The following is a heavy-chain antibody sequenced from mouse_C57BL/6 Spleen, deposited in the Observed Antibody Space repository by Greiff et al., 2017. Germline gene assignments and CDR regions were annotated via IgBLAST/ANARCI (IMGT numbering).Heavy chain of an antibody. Sequence: VQLKESGPGLVKPSQSLSLTCSVTGYSITSGYYWNWIRQFPGNKLEWMGYISYDGSNNYNPSLKNRISITRDTSKNQSFLKLNSVTTEDTATYYCAREGTEAMDYWGQGTSVTVSS. V-gene: IGHV3-6*01. J-gene: IGHJ4*01. CDR1: GYSITSGYY. D-gene: IGHD3-3*01. CDR3: AREGTEAMDY. CDR2: ISYDGSN.